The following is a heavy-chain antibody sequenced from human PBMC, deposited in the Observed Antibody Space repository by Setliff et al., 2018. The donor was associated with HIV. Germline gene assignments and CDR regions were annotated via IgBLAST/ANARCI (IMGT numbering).Heavy chain of an antibody. D-gene: IGHD2-8*01. CDR2: MNPNSGNT. Sequence: ASVKVSCKASGYTFTSYDINWVRQATGQGLEWMGWMNPNSGNTGYAQKFRGRVTMTTDISTNTAYMEVRSLSFDDTAVYYCVRLTADRTNYYYYMGVWGKGTTVTVSS. V-gene: IGHV1-8*01. CDR3: VRLTADRTNYYYYMGV. CDR1: GYTFTSYD. J-gene: IGHJ6*03.